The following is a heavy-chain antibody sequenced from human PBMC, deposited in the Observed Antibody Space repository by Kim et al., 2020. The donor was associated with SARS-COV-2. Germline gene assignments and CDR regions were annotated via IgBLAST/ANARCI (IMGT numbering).Heavy chain of an antibody. CDR1: GYTFTGYY. CDR2: INPNSGGT. CDR3: ARGGSGWHPDYYYGMDV. J-gene: IGHJ6*02. D-gene: IGHD6-19*01. Sequence: ASVKVSCKASGYTFTGYYMHWVRQAPGQGLEWMGWINPNSGGTNYAQKFQGWVTMTRDTSISTAYMELSRLRSDDTAVYYCARGGSGWHPDYYYGMDVWGQGTTVTVSS. V-gene: IGHV1-2*04.